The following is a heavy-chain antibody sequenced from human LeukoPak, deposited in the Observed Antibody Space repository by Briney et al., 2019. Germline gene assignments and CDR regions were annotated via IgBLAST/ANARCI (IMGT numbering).Heavy chain of an antibody. D-gene: IGHD3-3*01. Sequence: PSETLSLTCTVSGGSISSYYWSWIRQPPGKGLEWIGEVHLDGRTNYNPSLKSRLIISVDLPENHISLKLTSVTAADTAVYYCAREGGFYRPLDYSGQGTLVTVSS. CDR2: VHLDGRT. CDR1: GGSISSYY. V-gene: IGHV4-59*12. J-gene: IGHJ4*02. CDR3: AREGGFYRPLDY.